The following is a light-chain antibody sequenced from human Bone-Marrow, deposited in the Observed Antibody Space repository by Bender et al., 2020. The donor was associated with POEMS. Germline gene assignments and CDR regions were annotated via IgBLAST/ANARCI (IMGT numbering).Light chain of an antibody. J-gene: IGLJ3*02. CDR1: SSDIGAYNY. Sequence: QSALTQPASVSGSPGQSITISCTGTSSDIGAYNYVSWYQHHPGKAPRLIIFDVSNRPSGVSYRLSGSKSGNTASLTISGLRDEDEADYYCCSYASTIVVFGGGTKVTVL. V-gene: IGLV2-14*03. CDR2: DVS. CDR3: CSYASTIVV.